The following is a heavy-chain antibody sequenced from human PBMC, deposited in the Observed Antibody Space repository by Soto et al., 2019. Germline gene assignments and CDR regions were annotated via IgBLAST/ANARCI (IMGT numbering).Heavy chain of an antibody. V-gene: IGHV6-1*01. J-gene: IGHJ4*02. Sequence: SQTLSLTCAISGDSVSSNSAAWNWIRQSPSRGLEWLGRTYYRSQWYDDYAESVKSRISITPDTSKNQFSLQLNSVTPEDTAVYYCARDSSGYYYRYFDCWGRGTLVTVS. CDR1: GDSVSSNSAA. D-gene: IGHD3-22*01. CDR2: TYYRSQWYD. CDR3: ARDSSGYYYRYFDC.